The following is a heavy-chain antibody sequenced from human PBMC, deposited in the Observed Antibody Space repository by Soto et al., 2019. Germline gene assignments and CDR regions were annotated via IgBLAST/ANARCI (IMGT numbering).Heavy chain of an antibody. V-gene: IGHV3-30*18. CDR3: AKDRGRYADY. Sequence: GGSLRLSCAASGFTFSSYGMHWVRQAPGKGLEWVAVISYDGSNKYYADSVKGRFTISRDNSKNTLYLQMNSLRAEDTAVYYCAKDRGRYADYWGQGTLVTVSS. D-gene: IGHD2-2*01. J-gene: IGHJ4*02. CDR1: GFTFSSYG. CDR2: ISYDGSNK.